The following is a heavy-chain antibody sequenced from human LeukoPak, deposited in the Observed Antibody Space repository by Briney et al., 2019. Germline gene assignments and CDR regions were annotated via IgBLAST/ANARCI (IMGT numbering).Heavy chain of an antibody. CDR1: GFTFSSYS. J-gene: IGHJ4*02. D-gene: IGHD3-9*01. Sequence: GGSLRLSCAASGFTFSSYSINWVRQAPGKGLEWVSYISSSSSTMYYADSVRGRFTISRDNAKNSLYLQMNSLRAEDTAVYYCACCYGGGLTTEPYAWGQGTLVTVSS. CDR3: ACCYGGGLTTEPYA. CDR2: ISSSSSTM. V-gene: IGHV3-48*01.